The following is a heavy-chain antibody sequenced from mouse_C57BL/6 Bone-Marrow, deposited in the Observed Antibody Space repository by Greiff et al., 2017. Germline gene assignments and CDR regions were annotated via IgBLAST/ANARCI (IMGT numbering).Heavy chain of an antibody. CDR2: IDPSDSYT. J-gene: IGHJ3*01. CDR1: GYTFTSYW. V-gene: IGHV1-69*01. CDR3: ARQEGSDGNYVWFAY. Sequence: QVQLKQPGAELVMPGASVKLSCKASGYTFTSYWMHWVKQRPGQGLEWIGEIDPSDSYTNYNQKFKGKSTLTVDKSSSTAYMQLSSLTSEDSAVYYCARQEGSDGNYVWFAYWGQGTLVTVSA. D-gene: IGHD2-1*01.